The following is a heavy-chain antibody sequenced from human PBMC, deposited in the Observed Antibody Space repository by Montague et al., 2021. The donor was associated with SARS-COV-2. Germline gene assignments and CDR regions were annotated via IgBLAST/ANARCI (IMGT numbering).Heavy chain of an antibody. CDR1: GGSINNYY. CDR2: IYFSGST. J-gene: IGHJ6*02. D-gene: IGHD2-21*01. Sequence: SETLSLTCTVSGGSINNYYWCWIRQPPGRGLEWIGYIYFSGSTGYSSSLKIRVTMSICTSTNQFSLCLNSVTAADTAVYFCARTTYCDLASIYYYVMDVWGQGTTVTVSS. V-gene: IGHV4-59*08. CDR3: ARTTYCDLASIYYYVMDV.